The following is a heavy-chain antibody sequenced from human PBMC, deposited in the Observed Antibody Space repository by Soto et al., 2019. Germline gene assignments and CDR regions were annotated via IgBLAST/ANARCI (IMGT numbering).Heavy chain of an antibody. CDR3: AREKEDDSGDYNAFDI. Sequence: QVQLQESGPGLVKPSQTLSLTCTVSGDSINNGDCYWSWLRQLPGKGLEWIGYIDYSGTKYYNPSLKSRVSMSVDTSKNQFSLNLTSVTAADTAVYYCAREKEDDSGDYNAFDIWGQGTVVTVSS. V-gene: IGHV4-31*03. CDR1: GDSINNGDCY. D-gene: IGHD4-17*01. CDR2: IDYSGTK. J-gene: IGHJ3*02.